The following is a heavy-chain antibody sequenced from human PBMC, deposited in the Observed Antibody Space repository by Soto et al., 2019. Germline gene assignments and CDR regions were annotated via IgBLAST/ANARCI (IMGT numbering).Heavy chain of an antibody. J-gene: IGHJ3*02. CDR1: GFTFDNYA. Sequence: EVQLLESGGGLVQPGGSLRLSCAASGFTFDNYAMSWVRQAPGKGLEWVSSNSASGGTTYYADAVKGHFTISRDSFTNTLFLQMKSQRAEDTATYYCVKDRWRDGDHDQLDACEIWGQGTMVSVSS. CDR2: NSASGGTT. V-gene: IGHV3-23*01. D-gene: IGHD4-17*01. CDR3: VKDRWRDGDHDQLDACEI.